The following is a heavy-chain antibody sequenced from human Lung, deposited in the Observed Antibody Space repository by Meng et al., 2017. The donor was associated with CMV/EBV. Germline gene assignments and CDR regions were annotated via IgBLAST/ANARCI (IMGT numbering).Heavy chain of an antibody. Sequence: ASXXVSXKASGYTFSYYDIIWVRHASGQGLEWVGWMNPNRGNTAYAQKFQCRVTMTRDTFTSIAYMELSSLRTGDTAVYYCARDQVQCSTINCHYYRFSCMDVWGQGTTVTVSS. V-gene: IGHV1-8*01. D-gene: IGHD2/OR15-2a*01. J-gene: IGHJ6*02. CDR3: ARDQVQCSTINCHYYRFSCMDV. CDR1: GYTFSYYD. CDR2: MNPNRGNT.